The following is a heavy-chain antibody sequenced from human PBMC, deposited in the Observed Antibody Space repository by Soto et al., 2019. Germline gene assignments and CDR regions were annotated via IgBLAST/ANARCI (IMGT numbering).Heavy chain of an antibody. V-gene: IGHV3-23*01. CDR2: ISGSGGPT. Sequence: EVQLLESGGGLVQPGGSLRLSCAASGFTFSTYAMTWVRQAPGKGLEWVSGISGSGGPTYYADSVKGRFTISRDNSKNTLYLLINNLRAEDTAVYYCARDGKIGDYEHWGQGTLVTVSS. J-gene: IGHJ4*02. D-gene: IGHD4-17*01. CDR1: GFTFSTYA. CDR3: ARDGKIGDYEH.